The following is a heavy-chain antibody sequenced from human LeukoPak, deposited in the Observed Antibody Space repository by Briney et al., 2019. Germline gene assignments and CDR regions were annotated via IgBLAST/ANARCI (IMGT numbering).Heavy chain of an antibody. CDR3: ARANNWNYALGY. CDR1: GDTFIRYG. CDR2: ISTGNGNT. V-gene: IGHV1-18*01. D-gene: IGHD1-7*01. Sequence: PSASVKVSCTASGDTFIRYGISWVRQAPGQGLEWMGWISTGNGNTNYGQKFQGRVTMTTDTSTGTAYMELRSLRSDDTAMYYCARANNWNYALGYWGRGTLVTVSS. J-gene: IGHJ4*02.